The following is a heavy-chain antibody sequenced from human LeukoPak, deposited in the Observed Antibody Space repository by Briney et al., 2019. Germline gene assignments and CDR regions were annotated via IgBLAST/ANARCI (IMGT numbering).Heavy chain of an antibody. J-gene: IGHJ6*02. CDR2: IKQDGSEK. V-gene: IGHV3-7*01. D-gene: IGHD6-6*01. CDR3: ASIAARPGDTYYYYGMDV. Sequence: GGSLRLSCVASGFTLSSYWMSWVRQAPGKGLEWVANIKQDGSEKYYVDSVKGRFTISRDNAKNSLYLQMNSLRAEDTAVYYCASIAARPGDTYYYYGMDVWGQGTTVTVSS. CDR1: GFTLSSYW.